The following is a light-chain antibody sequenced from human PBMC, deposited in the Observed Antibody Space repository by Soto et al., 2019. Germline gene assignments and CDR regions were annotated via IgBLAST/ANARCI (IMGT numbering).Light chain of an antibody. J-gene: IGKJ2*01. CDR2: GAS. V-gene: IGKV3-20*01. CDR3: NQTGLFPRPP. CDR1: ESVSSNY. Sequence: EIVLTQSPGTLSLSPGESATLSCRASESVSSNYLAWYQQKPGQAPRLLIYGASSRATGIPNRFSGSGSGTVSTLPITSLAPEVFEVHTCNQTGLFPRPPFAKGTKREI.